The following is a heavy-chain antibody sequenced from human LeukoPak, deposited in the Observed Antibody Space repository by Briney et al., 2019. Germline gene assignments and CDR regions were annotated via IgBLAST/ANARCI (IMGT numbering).Heavy chain of an antibody. J-gene: IGHJ6*03. Sequence: GGSLRLSCAASGFTFSSYSMNWVRQAPRKGLEWVSFISSSSSYIYYADSVKGRFTISRDNAKNSLYLQMNSLRAEDTAVYYCDRRTSWGYYYYMDVWGKGTTVTVSS. D-gene: IGHD3-16*01. CDR1: GFTFSSYS. CDR2: ISSSSSYI. V-gene: IGHV3-21*01. CDR3: DRRTSWGYYYYMDV.